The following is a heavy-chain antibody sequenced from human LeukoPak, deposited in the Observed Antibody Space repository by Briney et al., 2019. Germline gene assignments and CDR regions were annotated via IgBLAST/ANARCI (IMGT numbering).Heavy chain of an antibody. V-gene: IGHV3-30*02. J-gene: IGHJ4*02. D-gene: IGHD3-3*01. CDR3: AKDRVSDFWSGYFDY. Sequence: GGSLSLSCAASGFTFSSYGMHWVRQAPGEGLEWVAFIRYDGSNKYYADSVKGRFTISRDNSKNTLYLQMNSLRAEDTAVYYCAKDRVSDFWSGYFDYWGQGTLVTVSS. CDR2: IRYDGSNK. CDR1: GFTFSSYG.